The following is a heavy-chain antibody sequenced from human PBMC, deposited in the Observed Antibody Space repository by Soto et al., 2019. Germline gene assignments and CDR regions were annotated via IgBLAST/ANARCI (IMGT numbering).Heavy chain of an antibody. V-gene: IGHV4-39*01. CDR3: ARAEFPGIAVAGLFDP. J-gene: IGHJ5*02. CDR2: IYYSGST. D-gene: IGHD6-19*01. CDR1: GGSISSSSYY. Sequence: SETLSLTCTVSGGSISSSSYYWGWIRQPPGKGLEWIGSIYYSGSTYYNPSLKSRVTISVDTSKNQFSLKLSSVTAADTAVYYCARAEFPGIAVAGLFDPWGQGTLVTVSS.